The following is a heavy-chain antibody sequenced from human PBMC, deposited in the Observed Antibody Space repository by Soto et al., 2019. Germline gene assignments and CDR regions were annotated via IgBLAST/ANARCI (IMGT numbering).Heavy chain of an antibody. CDR1: VYAFTTYG. Sequence: QVHLVQSGAEVKKPGASVKVSCQGSVYAFTTYGITWVRQAPGQGLEWMGWISAHNGNTNYAQKLQGRVTVTRDTSTSTAYMELRSLRYDDTAVYYCARGRYGDYWGQGPLVTVSS. CDR3: ARGRYGDY. D-gene: IGHD1-1*01. J-gene: IGHJ4*02. CDR2: ISAHNGNT. V-gene: IGHV1-18*01.